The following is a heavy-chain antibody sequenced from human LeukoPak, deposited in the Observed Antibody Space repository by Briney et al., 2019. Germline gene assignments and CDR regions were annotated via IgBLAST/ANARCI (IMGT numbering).Heavy chain of an antibody. CDR3: AKVRYSESYYDY. CDR1: GFTFSSYG. J-gene: IGHJ4*02. D-gene: IGHD1-26*01. V-gene: IGHV3-23*01. Sequence: GGSLRLSCAASGFTFSSYGMSWVRQAPGKGLEWVSAISGSGGSTDYAEYVKGRFTISRDNSKNTLYLQMNSLRAEDTAVYYCAKVRYSESYYDYWGQGTLVTVSS. CDR2: ISGSGGST.